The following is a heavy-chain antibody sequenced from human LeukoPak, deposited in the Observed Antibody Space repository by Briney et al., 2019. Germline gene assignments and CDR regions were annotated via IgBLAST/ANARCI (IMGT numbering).Heavy chain of an antibody. CDR1: GFTFSSYT. CDR2: ITDSGGTT. CDR3: ARMGDCTNGICYTADFDY. V-gene: IGHV3-23*01. J-gene: IGHJ4*02. D-gene: IGHD2-8*01. Sequence: GGSLRLSCAASGFTFSSYTMSWVRQAPGKGLEWVSAITDSGGTTYYADSVKGRFTISRDNSKNTLYLQMNSLRAEDTAVYYCARMGDCTNGICYTADFDYWGRGTLVTVSS.